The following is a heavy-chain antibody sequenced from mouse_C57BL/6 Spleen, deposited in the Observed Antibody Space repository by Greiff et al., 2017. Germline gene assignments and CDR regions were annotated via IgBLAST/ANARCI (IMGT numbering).Heavy chain of an antibody. CDR3: ARDYYYGSYWYFDV. J-gene: IGHJ1*03. CDR2: ISSGSSTI. Sequence: EVQGVESGGGLVKPGGSLKLSCAASGFTFSDYGMHWVRQAPEKGLEWVAYISSGSSTIYYADTVNGRFTISRDNAKNTLFLQMTSLRSEDTAMYYCARDYYYGSYWYFDVWGTGTTVTVSS. D-gene: IGHD1-1*01. CDR1: GFTFSDYG. V-gene: IGHV5-17*01.